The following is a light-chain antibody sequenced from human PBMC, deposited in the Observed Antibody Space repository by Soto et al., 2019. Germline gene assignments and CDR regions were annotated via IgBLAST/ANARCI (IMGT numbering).Light chain of an antibody. V-gene: IGKV4-1*01. J-gene: IGKJ2*01. CDR2: WAS. CDR3: QRYGSSPPFT. CDR1: QNIPCSSINKNC. Sequence: DIVMTQSPDSLAVSLGERATINCKSSQNIPCSSINKNCLAWYQQKPGQSPKLLIYWASTRESGVPDRFSGSGSGTDFTLTISRLEPEDFAVYFCQRYGSSPPFTFGQGTKVEI.